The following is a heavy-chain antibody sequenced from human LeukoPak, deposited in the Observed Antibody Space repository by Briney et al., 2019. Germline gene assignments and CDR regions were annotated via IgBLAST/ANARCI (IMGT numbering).Heavy chain of an antibody. D-gene: IGHD6-13*01. CDR2: ISGSGGST. V-gene: IGHV3-23*01. Sequence: GGSLRLSCAASGFTFITYNINWVRQAPGKGLEWVSAISGSGGSTYYADSVKGRFTISRDNSKNTPYLQMNSLRAEGTAVYYCAKDISSSWYLAFDYWGQGTLVTVSS. CDR3: AKDISSSWYLAFDY. CDR1: GFTFITYN. J-gene: IGHJ4*02.